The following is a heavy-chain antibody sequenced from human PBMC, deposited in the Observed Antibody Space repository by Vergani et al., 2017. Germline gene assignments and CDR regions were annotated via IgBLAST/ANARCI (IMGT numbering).Heavy chain of an antibody. CDR3: ARGLSSSRPYYYYYMVV. J-gene: IGHJ6*03. CDR1: GGSFSGYY. D-gene: IGHD6-6*01. CDR2: INHSGST. Sequence: QVQLQQWGAGLLKPSETLSLTCAVYGGSFSGYYWSWIRQPPGKGLEWIGEINHSGSTNYNPSLKSRVTISVDTSKNQFSLRLSSVTAADTAVYYCARGLSSSRPYYYYYMVVWGKXP. V-gene: IGHV4-34*01.